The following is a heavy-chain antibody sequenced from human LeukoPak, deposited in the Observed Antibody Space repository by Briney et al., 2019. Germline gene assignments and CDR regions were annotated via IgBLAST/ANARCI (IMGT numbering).Heavy chain of an antibody. D-gene: IGHD3-3*01. CDR3: AKFAIWSGYYYYFDY. Sequence: GGSLRLSCAASGFTFSSYAMSWVRQAPGKGLEWVSIISGSGGSTYYADSVKGRFTISRDNSMNTLYLQMNSLIAEDTAVYYCAKFAIWSGYYYYFDYWGQGTLVIVSS. CDR2: ISGSGGST. V-gene: IGHV3-23*01. J-gene: IGHJ4*02. CDR1: GFTFSSYA.